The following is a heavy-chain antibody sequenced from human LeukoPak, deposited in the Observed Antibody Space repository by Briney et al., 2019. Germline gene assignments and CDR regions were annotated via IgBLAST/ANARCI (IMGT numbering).Heavy chain of an antibody. V-gene: IGHV1-18*01. CDR3: ARRGRGTYYYFDY. CDR2: ISGSNGNT. CDR1: DYTFTRYG. D-gene: IGHD1-26*01. Sequence: ASVKVSCKGSDYTFTRYGMSWVRQAPGQGLEWMGWISGSNGNTNYAQKLQGRVTMTTDTSTGTAYMELRSLRSDDTAVYYCARRGRGTYYYFDYWGQGTLVTVSS. J-gene: IGHJ4*02.